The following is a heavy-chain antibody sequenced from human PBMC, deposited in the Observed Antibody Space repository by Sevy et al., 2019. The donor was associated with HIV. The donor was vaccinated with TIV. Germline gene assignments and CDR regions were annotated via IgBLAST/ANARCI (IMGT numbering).Heavy chain of an antibody. V-gene: IGHV3-74*01. D-gene: IGHD2-21*01. CDR3: AKTSLGLWRRWFDP. CDR1: GFTFSSYW. CDR2: INGDGSST. J-gene: IGHJ5*02. Sequence: GGSLRLSCAASGFTFSSYWMHWVRQAPGKGLVWVTRINGDGSSTTYADSVKGRFTISRDNAKNTLYLQMNSLRAEDTAVYYCAKTSLGLWRRWFDPWGQGTLVTVSS.